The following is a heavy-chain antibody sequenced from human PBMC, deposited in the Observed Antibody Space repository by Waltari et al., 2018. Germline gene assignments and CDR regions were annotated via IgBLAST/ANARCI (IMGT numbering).Heavy chain of an antibody. CDR2: IQRSGSDM. Sequence: EVQLVESGGGLVQPGGSLRLSCVASGFSVSSFEMNWVRQAPGKGLELILNIQRSGSDMVYADSVRGRFTISRDNTQNSLFLQMNALRVEDTAVYYCTTEGLGGPSGYDAFDHWGRGTLVIVSS. D-gene: IGHD5-12*01. V-gene: IGHV3-48*03. J-gene: IGHJ4*02. CDR1: GFSVSSFE. CDR3: TTEGLGGPSGYDAFDH.